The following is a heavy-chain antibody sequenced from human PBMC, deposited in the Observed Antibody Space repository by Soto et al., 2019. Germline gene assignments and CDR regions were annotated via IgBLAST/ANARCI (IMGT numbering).Heavy chain of an antibody. CDR2: IYPGDSNT. Sequence: GESLKISCKGSGYSFTSYWIGWERQKPGKGLEWMGIIYPGDSNTRYSPSFQGQVTISADKSISTAYLQWSSLKASDTAIYYCARQGYCSSTACYTVDYWGQGTLVTVSS. CDR3: ARQGYCSSTACYTVDY. D-gene: IGHD2-2*02. CDR1: GYSFTSYW. V-gene: IGHV5-51*01. J-gene: IGHJ4*02.